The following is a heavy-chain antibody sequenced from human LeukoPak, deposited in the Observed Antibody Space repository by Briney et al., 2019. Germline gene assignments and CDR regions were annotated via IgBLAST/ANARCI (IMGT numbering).Heavy chain of an antibody. CDR1: GGSISSYY. Sequence: SETLSLTCSVSGGSISSYYWSWIRQPPGKGLEWIGYIYYSGSTNYNPSLKSRVTISVDTSKNQFSLKLSSVTAADTAVYYCARGQPSYYDRSPIDYWGQGTLVTVSS. V-gene: IGHV4-59*01. CDR3: ARGQPSYYDRSPIDY. J-gene: IGHJ4*02. CDR2: IYYSGST. D-gene: IGHD3-22*01.